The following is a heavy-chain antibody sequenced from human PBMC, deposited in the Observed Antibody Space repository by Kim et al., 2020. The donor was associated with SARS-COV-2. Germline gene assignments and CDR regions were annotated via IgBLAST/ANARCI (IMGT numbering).Heavy chain of an antibody. V-gene: IGHV5-51*01. Sequence: GESLKISCKGSGYSFTSYWIGWVRQMPGKGLEWMGIIYPGDSDTRYSPSFQGQVTISADKSISTAYLQWSSLKASDTAMYYCASTPSLRLNWFDTWGQGTLVTVSS. J-gene: IGHJ5*02. CDR3: ASTPSLRLNWFDT. CDR1: GYSFTSYW. CDR2: IYPGDSDT. D-gene: IGHD4-17*01.